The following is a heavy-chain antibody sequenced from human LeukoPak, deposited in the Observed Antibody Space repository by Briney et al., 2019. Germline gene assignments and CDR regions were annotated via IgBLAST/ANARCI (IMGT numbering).Heavy chain of an antibody. D-gene: IGHD1-1*01. V-gene: IGHV1-46*01. J-gene: IGHJ4*02. CDR2: INPSGGSA. Sequence: ASVKVSCKASGYTFTTYHMHWVRQAPGQGLEWMGIINPSGGSAIYAQRFRGRVTMTSDTSTGTVYMELRSLTSEDTAMYYCARDHSPPATSVGTTYYFDYWGQGTLVTVSS. CDR3: ARDHSPPATSVGTTYYFDY. CDR1: GYTFTTYH.